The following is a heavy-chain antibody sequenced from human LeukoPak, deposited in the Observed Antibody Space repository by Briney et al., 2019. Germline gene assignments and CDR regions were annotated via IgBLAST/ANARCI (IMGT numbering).Heavy chain of an antibody. Sequence: ASVKVSCKASGYTFISYGISWVRQAPGQGLEWMGWISAYNGNTNYAQKLQGRVTLTTDTSTSTAYMELRSLRSDDTAVYYCARVESGWYYYYYMDVWGKGTTVTISS. V-gene: IGHV1-18*01. CDR3: ARVESGWYYYYYMDV. CDR2: ISAYNGNT. D-gene: IGHD6-19*01. CDR1: GYTFISYG. J-gene: IGHJ6*03.